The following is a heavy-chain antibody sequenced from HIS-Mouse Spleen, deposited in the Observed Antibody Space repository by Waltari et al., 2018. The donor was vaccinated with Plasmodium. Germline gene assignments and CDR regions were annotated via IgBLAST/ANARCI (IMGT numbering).Heavy chain of an antibody. CDR2: ISSSSSTI. Sequence: EVQLVESGGGLVQPGGSLRLSWAASGFTFGSYSMNWVRQAPGKGLEWVSYISSSSSTIYYADSVKGRFTISRDNAKNSLYLQMNSLRAEDTAVYYCARADGSYWYFDLWGRGTLVTVSS. D-gene: IGHD1-26*01. CDR1: GFTFGSYS. V-gene: IGHV3-48*01. J-gene: IGHJ2*01. CDR3: ARADGSYWYFDL.